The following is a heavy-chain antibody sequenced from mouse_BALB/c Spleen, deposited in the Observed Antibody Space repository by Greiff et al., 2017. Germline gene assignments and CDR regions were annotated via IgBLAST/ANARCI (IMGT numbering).Heavy chain of an antibody. CDR2: ISSGGGNT. D-gene: IGHD2-1*01. V-gene: IGHV5-9*03. CDR1: GFTFSSDT. CDR3: ARYGNLYAMDY. J-gene: IGHJ4*01. Sequence: EVKLVESGGGLVKPGGSLKLSCAASGFTFSSDTMSWVRKTPEKRLEWVATISSGGGNTYYPDSVNGPFTISRDNAKNNLYLKMSSLRSEATALYYCARYGNLYAMDYWGQGTSVTVSS.